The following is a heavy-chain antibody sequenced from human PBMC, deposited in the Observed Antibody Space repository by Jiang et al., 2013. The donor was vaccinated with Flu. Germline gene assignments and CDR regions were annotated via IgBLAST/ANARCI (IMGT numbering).Heavy chain of an antibody. CDR1: GGSISSSSYY. CDR2: IYYSGST. Sequence: SGPGLVKPSETLSLTCTVSGGSISSSSYYWGWIRQPPGKGLEWIGTIYYSGSTYYNPSLKSRVTMSVDTSKNQFSLKLSSVTAADTAVYYCARLYPVMSLRRAFDIWGQGTMVTVSS. CDR3: ARLYPVMSLRRAFDI. V-gene: IGHV4-39*01. J-gene: IGHJ3*02. D-gene: IGHD4-17*01.